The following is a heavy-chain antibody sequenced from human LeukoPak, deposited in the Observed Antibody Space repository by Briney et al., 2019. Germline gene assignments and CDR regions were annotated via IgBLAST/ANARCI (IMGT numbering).Heavy chain of an antibody. Sequence: PGGSLRLSCAASGFTFSSYSMNWVRQAPGKGLEWVSYITRSSSTIYYADSVKGRFTISRDNAKNSLYLQMNSLRAEDTAVYYCARLGGCSGGSCYSYYGMDVWGQGTTVTVSS. J-gene: IGHJ6*02. CDR1: GFTFSSYS. D-gene: IGHD2-15*01. CDR3: ARLGGCSGGSCYSYYGMDV. V-gene: IGHV3-48*01. CDR2: ITRSSSTI.